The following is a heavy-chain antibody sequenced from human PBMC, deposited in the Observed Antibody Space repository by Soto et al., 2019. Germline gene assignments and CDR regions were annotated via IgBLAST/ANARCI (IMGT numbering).Heavy chain of an antibody. Sequence: QVQLQESGPGLVKPSQTLSLTCTVSSGSINSGDYYWTWIRQPPGKGLEWIGYISYSGGTYYNPSLKSRVAISIDTSNKQFSLRLTSVTAADTAVYYCALIRVDYYASKRPFDYWGQGTLVTVSS. D-gene: IGHD3-10*01. V-gene: IGHV4-30-4*01. CDR2: ISYSGGT. CDR3: ALIRVDYYASKRPFDY. CDR1: SGSINSGDYY. J-gene: IGHJ4*02.